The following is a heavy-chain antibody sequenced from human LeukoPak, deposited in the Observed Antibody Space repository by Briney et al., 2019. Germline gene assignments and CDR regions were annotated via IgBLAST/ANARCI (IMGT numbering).Heavy chain of an antibody. CDR1: GFTFSSYG. Sequence: GGSLRLSCAASGFTFSSYGVHGVRQAPGKGLEWVAVISYDGSNTYYADSVKGRFTISRDNSKNTLYLQMNSLRAEDTAVYYCAKEVRRAYYGSGRRLDYWGQGTLVTVSS. V-gene: IGHV3-30*18. D-gene: IGHD3-10*01. J-gene: IGHJ4*02. CDR3: AKEVRRAYYGSGRRLDY. CDR2: ISYDGSNT.